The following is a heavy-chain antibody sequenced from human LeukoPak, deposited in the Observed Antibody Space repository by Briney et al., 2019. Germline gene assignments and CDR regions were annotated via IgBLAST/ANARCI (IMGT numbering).Heavy chain of an antibody. V-gene: IGHV1-69*05. D-gene: IGHD3-3*01. CDR3: ARDQITIFGVVISWFDP. Sequence: GSSVKVSCKASGGTFSSYAISWVRQAPGQGLEWMGRIIPIFGTANYAQKFQGRVTITTGESTSTAYMELSSLRSEDTAVYYCARDQITIFGVVISWFDPWGQGTLVTVSS. J-gene: IGHJ5*02. CDR1: GGTFSSYA. CDR2: IIPIFGTA.